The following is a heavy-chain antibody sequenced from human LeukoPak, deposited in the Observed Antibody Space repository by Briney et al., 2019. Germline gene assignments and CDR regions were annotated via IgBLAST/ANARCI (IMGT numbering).Heavy chain of an antibody. Sequence: SETLSLTCTVSGGSLSDNYWVSLRQPPGRGLEWVGYVYSGGGTSYNPSLKSRVTISVDTSQNRFSLKLTSVTAADTAVYYCARRRFAVPGTVWFDPWGQGTLVTVSS. V-gene: IGHV4-4*09. CDR1: GGSLSDNY. D-gene: IGHD6-19*01. CDR2: VYSGGGT. J-gene: IGHJ5*02. CDR3: ARRRFAVPGTVWFDP.